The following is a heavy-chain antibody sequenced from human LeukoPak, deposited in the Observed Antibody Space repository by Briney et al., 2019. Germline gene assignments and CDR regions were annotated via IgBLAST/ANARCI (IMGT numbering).Heavy chain of an antibody. CDR1: GFTFSSYA. J-gene: IGHJ4*02. CDR3: ARDFAAAGTTPFDY. CDR2: ISYGGSNK. Sequence: GRSLRLSCAASGFTFSSYAMHWVRQAPGKGLEWVAVISYGGSNKYYADSVKGRFTISRDNSKNTLYLQMNSLRAEDTAVYYCARDFAAAGTTPFDYWGQGTLVTVSS. D-gene: IGHD6-13*01. V-gene: IGHV3-30*04.